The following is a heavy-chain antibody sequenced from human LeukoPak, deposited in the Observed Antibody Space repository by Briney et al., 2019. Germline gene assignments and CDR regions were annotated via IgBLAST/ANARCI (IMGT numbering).Heavy chain of an antibody. J-gene: IGHJ4*02. CDR2: ISSSGSTI. CDR3: ARSLSTQTAVLTRRYFDY. Sequence: PGGSLRLSCAASGFTFSSYEMNWVRQAPGKGLEWVSYISSSGSTIYYADSVKGRFTISRDNAKNSLYLQMDSLRAEDTAVYYCARSLSTQTAVLTRRYFDYWGQGTLVTVSS. CDR1: GFTFSSYE. V-gene: IGHV3-48*03. D-gene: IGHD4-23*01.